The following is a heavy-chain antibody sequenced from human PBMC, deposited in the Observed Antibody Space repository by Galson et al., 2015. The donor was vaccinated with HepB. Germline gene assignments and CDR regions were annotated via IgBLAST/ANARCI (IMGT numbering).Heavy chain of an antibody. CDR3: AHKSTDTRVDY. CDR1: GFSLSTSGVV. Sequence: PALVKPTQTLTLTCTVSGFSLSTSGVVVGWIRQPPGKALEWLAFIYWDDDKRYSPSLKSRLTISKDTSKAQVVLTMTNIDPVDTGTYYCAHKSTDTRVDYWGQGTLVTVSS. V-gene: IGHV2-5*02. J-gene: IGHJ4*02. CDR2: IYWDDDK. D-gene: IGHD2-2*01.